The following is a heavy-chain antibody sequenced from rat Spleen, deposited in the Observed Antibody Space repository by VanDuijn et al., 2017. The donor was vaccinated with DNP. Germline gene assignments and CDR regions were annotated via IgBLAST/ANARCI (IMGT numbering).Heavy chain of an antibody. D-gene: IGHD4-3*01. CDR3: VRWNSGHFDY. V-gene: IGHV5-58*01. CDR2: ISTDGGST. Sequence: EVQLVESGGDLVQPGRSLKLSCVASGFTFSTYWMYWIRQAPGEGLEWVASISTDGGSTYYPDSVKGRFTISRDNAKNTLYLQMNSLRSEDMATYYCVRWNSGHFDYWGQGVMVPVSS. J-gene: IGHJ2*01. CDR1: GFTFSTYW.